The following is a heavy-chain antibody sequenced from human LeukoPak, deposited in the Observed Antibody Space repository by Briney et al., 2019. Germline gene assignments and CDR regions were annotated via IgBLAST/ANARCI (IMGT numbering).Heavy chain of an antibody. Sequence: SETLSLTCTVSGGSISSYYWSWIRQPPGKGLEWIGCIYYSGSTNYNPSLKSRVTMSVDTSKNQFSLKLSSLTPADTAVYYCASLAAGLYYYGMDVWGQGTTVTVSS. CDR2: IYYSGST. D-gene: IGHD2-15*01. CDR3: ASLAAGLYYYGMDV. J-gene: IGHJ6*02. CDR1: GGSISSYY. V-gene: IGHV4-59*08.